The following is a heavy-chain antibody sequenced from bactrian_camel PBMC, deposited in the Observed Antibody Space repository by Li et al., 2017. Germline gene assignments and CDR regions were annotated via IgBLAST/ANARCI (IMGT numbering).Heavy chain of an antibody. J-gene: IGHJ4*01. CDR1: VYSYLTYC. CDR2: VDGDGTT. Sequence: VQLVESGGGSVRTGGSLRLSCKGSVYSYLTYCMAWFRQAPGEEREAVALVDGDGTTKYADSVKGRFTISRDNANNLYLQMNSLRPVDSAMYYCASEGGEWYAVCEKFADWGQGTQVTVS. D-gene: IGHD6*01. CDR3: ASEGGEWYAVCEKFAD. V-gene: IGHV3S53*01.